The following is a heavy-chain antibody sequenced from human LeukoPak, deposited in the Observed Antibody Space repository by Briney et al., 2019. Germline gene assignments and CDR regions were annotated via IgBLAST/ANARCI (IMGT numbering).Heavy chain of an antibody. CDR3: ASLRTGGKYSSSDHYYYYYMDV. J-gene: IGHJ6*03. CDR1: GGSISSYY. CDR2: IYYSGST. Sequence: PSETLSLTCTVSGGSISSYYWSWIRQPPGKGLEWIGYIYYSGSTNYNPSLKSRVTISVDTSKNQFSLKLSSVTAADTAVYYCASLRTGGKYSSSDHYYYYYMDVWGKGTTVTVSS. D-gene: IGHD6-6*01. V-gene: IGHV4-59*08.